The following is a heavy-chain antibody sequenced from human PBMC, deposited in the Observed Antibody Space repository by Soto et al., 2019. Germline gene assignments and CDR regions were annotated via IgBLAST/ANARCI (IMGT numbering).Heavy chain of an antibody. CDR2: IYYSGST. Sequence: SETLCLTCTVSGGSISSYYWSWIRQPPGKGLEWIGYIYYSGSTNYNPSLKSRVTISVDTSKNQFSLKLSSVTAADTAVYYCARGPRRLRYFDWEFDYWGQGTLVTVSS. J-gene: IGHJ4*02. D-gene: IGHD3-9*01. CDR1: GGSISSYY. V-gene: IGHV4-59*01. CDR3: ARGPRRLRYFDWEFDY.